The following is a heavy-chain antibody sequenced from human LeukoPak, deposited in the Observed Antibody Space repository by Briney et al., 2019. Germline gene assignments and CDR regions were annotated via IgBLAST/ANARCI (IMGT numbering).Heavy chain of an antibody. V-gene: IGHV3-23*01. CDR3: AELLELLSYYYMDV. J-gene: IGHJ6*03. D-gene: IGHD1-26*01. Sequence: GGTLRLSCAASGFTFSSYGMSWVRQAPGKGLEWVSAISGSGGSTYYADSVKGRFTISRDNSKNTLYLQMNSLRAEDTAVYYWAELLELLSYYYMDVWGKGTTVTVSS. CDR1: GFTFSSYG. CDR2: ISGSGGST.